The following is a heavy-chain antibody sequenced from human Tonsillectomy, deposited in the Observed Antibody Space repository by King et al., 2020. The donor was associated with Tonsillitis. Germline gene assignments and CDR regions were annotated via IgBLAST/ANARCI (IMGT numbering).Heavy chain of an antibody. CDR3: AGAGATMVRGVIVSPFDY. V-gene: IGHV1-46*01. CDR1: GYTFTSYY. D-gene: IGHD3-10*01. J-gene: IGHJ4*02. Sequence: VQLVQSGAEVKRPGASVKVSCKASGYTFTSYYIHWVRQAPGQGLEGMGIINPSGGSTSYAQKFQGRVTMTRDTSTSTVKMGLRSLKSDETAVYYCAGAGATMVRGVIVSPFDYWGQGTLVTVSS. CDR2: INPSGGST.